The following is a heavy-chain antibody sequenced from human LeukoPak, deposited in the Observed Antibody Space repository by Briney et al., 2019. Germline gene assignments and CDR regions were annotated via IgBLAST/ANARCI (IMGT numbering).Heavy chain of an antibody. Sequence: GGSLRLSCAASGFTFSGYYMSWIRQAPGKGLEWVSYISSSGSHIYYADSVRGRFTISRDNAKNSLFLQVNSLRAEDTAVYYCARPATVSSAGYYFGYWGQGTLVTVSS. J-gene: IGHJ4*02. D-gene: IGHD5/OR15-5a*01. CDR1: GFTFSGYY. V-gene: IGHV3-11*04. CDR2: ISSSGSHI. CDR3: ARPATVSSAGYYFGY.